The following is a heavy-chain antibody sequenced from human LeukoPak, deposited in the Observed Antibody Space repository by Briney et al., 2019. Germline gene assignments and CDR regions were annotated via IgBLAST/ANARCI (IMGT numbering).Heavy chain of an antibody. V-gene: IGHV4-61*02. CDR2: IYTSGST. D-gene: IGHD3-10*01. J-gene: IGHJ4*02. Sequence: PSETLSLTCTVSGGSISSGSYYWSWIRQPAGKGLEWIGRIYTSGSTNYNPSLKSRVTISVDTSKNQFSLKLSSVTAADTAVYYCARLMVRGVNYWGQGTLVTVSS. CDR3: ARLMVRGVNY. CDR1: GGSISSGSYY.